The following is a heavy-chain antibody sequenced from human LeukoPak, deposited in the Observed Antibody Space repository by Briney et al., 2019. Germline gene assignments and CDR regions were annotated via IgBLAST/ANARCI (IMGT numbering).Heavy chain of an antibody. CDR3: ARVSDCSSTSCYGSIDY. CDR2: IYDSGST. D-gene: IGHD2-2*01. J-gene: IGHJ4*02. Sequence: SETLSLTCTVSGGSISSGDYYWSWIRQPPGKGLEWIGYIYDSGSTYYNPSLKSRVTISVDTSKNQFSMKLSSVTAADTAVYYCARVSDCSSTSCYGSIDYWGQGTLVTVSS. V-gene: IGHV4-30-4*08. CDR1: GGSISSGDYY.